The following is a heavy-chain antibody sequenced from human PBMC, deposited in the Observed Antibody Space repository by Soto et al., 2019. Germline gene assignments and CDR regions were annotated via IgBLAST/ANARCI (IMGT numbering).Heavy chain of an antibody. Sequence: KTSETLSLTCAVSGGSISSGGYSWNWIRQPPGKGLEWIGFIYHTGSTYYNPSLKSRVTISLDSSKTQFSLKLSSVTAADTAVYYCARGWRNDMDVWGQGTTVTVSS. CDR3: ARGWRNDMDV. CDR1: GGSISSGGYS. J-gene: IGHJ6*02. V-gene: IGHV4-30-2*01. CDR2: IYHTGST.